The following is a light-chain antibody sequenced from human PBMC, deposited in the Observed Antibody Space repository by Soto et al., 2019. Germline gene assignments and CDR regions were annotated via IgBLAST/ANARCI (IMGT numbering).Light chain of an antibody. CDR3: SSYTGSSVAV. CDR1: SSDVGGYNY. J-gene: IGLJ7*01. Sequence: QSALTQPASVSGSPGQSITISCTGTSSDVGGYNYVSWYQQHPGKAPKLMIYDVSNRPSGVSNRFSGSKSGNTASLTISGLQAEDDADYYCSSYTGSSVAVFGGGTQLTVL. CDR2: DVS. V-gene: IGLV2-14*01.